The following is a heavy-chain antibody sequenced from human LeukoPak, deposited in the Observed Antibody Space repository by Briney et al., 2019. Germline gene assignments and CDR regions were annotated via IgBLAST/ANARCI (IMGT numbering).Heavy chain of an antibody. D-gene: IGHD3-22*01. CDR3: ARDSPHYYDSSGYWFDP. CDR1: GFTFSSYW. Sequence: GGSLRLSCAASGFTFSSYWMSWVRQAPGKGLEWVANIKQDGRDKYYVDSVKGRFTISRDNAKNSLYLQMNSLRAEDTAVYYCARDSPHYYDSSGYWFDPWGQGTLVTISS. V-gene: IGHV3-7*01. J-gene: IGHJ5*02. CDR2: IKQDGRDK.